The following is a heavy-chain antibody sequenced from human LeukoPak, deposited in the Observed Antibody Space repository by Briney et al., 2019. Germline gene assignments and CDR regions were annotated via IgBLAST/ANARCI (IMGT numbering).Heavy chain of an antibody. J-gene: IGHJ6*03. Sequence: ASVKVSCKASTYISSDFGISWVRLAPGGVLEWMGWVSGDNGQTNYGHKFYGRVTMTMETSTNTASMELRGLRSDDTAIYYCARVYLYTTGWSAAYYYFMDVWGKGTTVIVSS. V-gene: IGHV1-18*01. CDR2: VSGDNGQT. D-gene: IGHD3-16*02. CDR3: ARVYLYTTGWSAAYYYFMDV. CDR1: TYISSDFG.